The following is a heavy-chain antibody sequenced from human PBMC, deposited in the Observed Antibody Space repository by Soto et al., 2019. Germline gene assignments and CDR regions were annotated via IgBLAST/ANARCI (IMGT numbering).Heavy chain of an antibody. V-gene: IGHV1-69*06. CDR1: GGIFSSYA. CDR3: ARGGSGYVWFNEF. Sequence: QEQLVQSGAEVKKPGSSVKVSCKASGGIFSSYAISWVRQAPVQGLEWMGGIIPIFGTANYAQKFQGRVTITADKSTNTDYMDMSSLKSDDTAIYYCARGGSGYVWFNEFWGQGTLVTVAS. D-gene: IGHD3-22*01. J-gene: IGHJ4*02. CDR2: IIPIFGTA.